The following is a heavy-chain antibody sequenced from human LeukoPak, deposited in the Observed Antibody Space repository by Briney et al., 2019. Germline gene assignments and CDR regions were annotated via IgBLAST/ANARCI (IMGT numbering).Heavy chain of an antibody. CDR3: ARALPRLRFLEWFSSGMDV. V-gene: IGHV3-30-3*01. J-gene: IGHJ6*02. Sequence: GGSLRLSCAASGFTFSSYAMHWVRQASGKGLEWVAVISYDGSNKYYADSVKGRFTISRDNSKNTLYLQMNSLRAEDTAVYYCARALPRLRFLEWFSSGMDVWGQGTTVTVSS. CDR2: ISYDGSNK. CDR1: GFTFSSYA. D-gene: IGHD3-3*01.